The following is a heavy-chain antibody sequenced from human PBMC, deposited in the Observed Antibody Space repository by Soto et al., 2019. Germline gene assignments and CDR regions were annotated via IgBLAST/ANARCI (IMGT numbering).Heavy chain of an antibody. CDR1: GGSFSGYY. D-gene: IGHD3-3*01. CDR3: AKITIFGEADY. Sequence: XETLSLTCAVYGGSFSGYYWSWIRQPPGKGLEWIGEINHSGSTNYNPSLKSRVTISVDTSKNQFSLKLSSVTAADTAVYYCAKITIFGEADYWGQGTLVTVSS. V-gene: IGHV4-34*01. J-gene: IGHJ4*02. CDR2: INHSGST.